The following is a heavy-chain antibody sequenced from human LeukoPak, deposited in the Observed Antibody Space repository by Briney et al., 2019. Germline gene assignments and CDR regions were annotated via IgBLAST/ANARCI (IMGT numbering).Heavy chain of an antibody. CDR2: IIPIFGTA. Sequence: ASVKVSCKASGGTFSSYAISWVRQAPGQGLEWMGGIIPIFGTANYAQKFQGRVTITADKSTSTAYMELSSLRSEDTAVYYCAREGQAAAGTDYWGQGTLVTVSS. V-gene: IGHV1-69*06. D-gene: IGHD6-13*01. J-gene: IGHJ4*02. CDR1: GGTFSSYA. CDR3: AREGQAAAGTDY.